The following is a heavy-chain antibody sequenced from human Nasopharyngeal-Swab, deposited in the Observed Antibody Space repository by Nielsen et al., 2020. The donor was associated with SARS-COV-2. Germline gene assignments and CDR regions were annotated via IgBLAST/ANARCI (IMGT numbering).Heavy chain of an antibody. D-gene: IGHD3-9*01. J-gene: IGHJ6*02. Sequence: SLKISCAASGFTFSTYSMNWVRQAPGKGLEWVSSISSSSSYIYYADSLKGRFTISRDNAKNSLYLQMNSLRAEDTAVYYCARGCVLTGPSCYYYGMDVWGQGTTVTVSS. CDR3: ARGCVLTGPSCYYYGMDV. CDR2: ISSSSSYI. CDR1: GFTFSTYS. V-gene: IGHV3-21*01.